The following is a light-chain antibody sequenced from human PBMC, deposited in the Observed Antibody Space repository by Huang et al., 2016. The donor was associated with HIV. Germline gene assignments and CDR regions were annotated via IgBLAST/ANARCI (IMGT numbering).Light chain of an antibody. CDR1: QSVTSN. CDR3: QQYNNWPGT. V-gene: IGKV3-15*01. J-gene: IGKJ4*01. Sequence: EIVMMQSPATLSVSPGERATLSCRASQSVTSNLAWYQQKPGQAPRLLIYDASTRATAIPARFSGSGSGTEFTLTINSLQSEDFVVYYCQQYNNWPGTFGGGTKVEIK. CDR2: DAS.